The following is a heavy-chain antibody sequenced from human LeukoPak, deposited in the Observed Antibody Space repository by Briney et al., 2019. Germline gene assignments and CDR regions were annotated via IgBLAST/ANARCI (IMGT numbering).Heavy chain of an antibody. Sequence: SETLSLTCTVSGGSISSSSYYWGWIRQPPGKGLEWIGSIYYSGSTYYNPSLKSRVTISVDTSKNQFSLKLSSVTAADTAVYYCARHRPWEYYFDYWGQGTLVTVSS. J-gene: IGHJ4*02. CDR2: IYYSGST. V-gene: IGHV4-39*01. D-gene: IGHD1-26*01. CDR1: GGSISSSSYY. CDR3: ARHRPWEYYFDY.